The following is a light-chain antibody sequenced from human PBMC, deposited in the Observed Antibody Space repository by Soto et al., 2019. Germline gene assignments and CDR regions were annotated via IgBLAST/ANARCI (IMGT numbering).Light chain of an antibody. J-gene: IGKJ1*01. V-gene: IGKV3-15*01. Sequence: EIVLTQSPGTLSLSPGERSTLSCSASQSVSSSYLAWYQQKPGQAPRLLIFGTSTRATGVPARFSGSGSGTEFTLTISSLQSEDSAVYYCQQYNDWPPWTFGQGTKVDI. CDR1: QSVSSSY. CDR3: QQYNDWPPWT. CDR2: GTS.